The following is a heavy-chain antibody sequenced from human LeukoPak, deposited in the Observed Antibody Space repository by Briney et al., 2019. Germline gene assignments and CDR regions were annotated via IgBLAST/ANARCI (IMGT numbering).Heavy chain of an antibody. V-gene: IGHV3-30*02. CDR2: IRNDGSNK. CDR3: AREVADIDAFDI. Sequence: PGGSLRLSCAASGFTFSKFGMHWVRQAPGKGLEWVSFIRNDGSNKYYADSVKGRFTISRDNAKNSLYLQMNSLRAEDTAVYYCAREVADIDAFDIWGQGTMVTVSS. CDR1: GFTFSKFG. J-gene: IGHJ3*02. D-gene: IGHD6-19*01.